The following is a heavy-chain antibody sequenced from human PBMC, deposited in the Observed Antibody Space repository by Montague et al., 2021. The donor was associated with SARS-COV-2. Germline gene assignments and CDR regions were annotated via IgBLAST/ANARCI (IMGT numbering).Heavy chain of an antibody. Sequence: SETLSLTCTVSGGSISSYYWSWIRQPPGKGLEWIGRIYTSGSTNXNPSLKSRVTMSVDTSKNQFSLKLRSVTAADTAVYFCARDGLVRQWWILGWFDPWGQGTLVTVSS. CDR1: GGSISSYY. V-gene: IGHV4-4*07. J-gene: IGHJ5*02. CDR3: ARDGLVRQWWILGWFDP. D-gene: IGHD3/OR15-3a*01. CDR2: IYTSGST.